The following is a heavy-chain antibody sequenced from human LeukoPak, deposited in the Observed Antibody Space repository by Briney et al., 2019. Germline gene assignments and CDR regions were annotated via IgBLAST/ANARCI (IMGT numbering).Heavy chain of an antibody. Sequence: GGSLRLSCAASGFTFSSHCMHWGRQAPGKGLVWASVISPDGSTTNYAEPVKGRFTISRDNAKNTLYLQMNSLRAEDTAVYYCARPVGTTVSVDYWGQGTLVTVSS. CDR1: GFTFSSHC. J-gene: IGHJ4*02. D-gene: IGHD1-26*01. CDR2: ISPDGSTT. CDR3: ARPVGTTVSVDY. V-gene: IGHV3-74*01.